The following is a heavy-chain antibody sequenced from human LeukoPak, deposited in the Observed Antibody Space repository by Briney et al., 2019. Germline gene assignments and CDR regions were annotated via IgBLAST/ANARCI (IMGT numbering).Heavy chain of an antibody. V-gene: IGHV3-21*01. Sequence: KPGGPLRLSCAASGFTFSSYSMNWVRQAPGKGLEWVSSISSSSSYIYYADSVKGRFTISRDNAKNSLYLQMDSLRAEDTAVYYCAREVIVGARGFDYWGQGTLVTVSS. D-gene: IGHD1-26*01. CDR2: ISSSSSYI. CDR3: AREVIVGARGFDY. CDR1: GFTFSSYS. J-gene: IGHJ4*02.